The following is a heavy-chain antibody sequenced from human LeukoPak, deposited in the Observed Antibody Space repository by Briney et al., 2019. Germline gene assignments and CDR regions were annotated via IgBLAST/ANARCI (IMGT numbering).Heavy chain of an antibody. J-gene: IGHJ4*02. D-gene: IGHD4-17*01. CDR1: GFTFSSYS. CDR3: ARESTVATYYFDD. Sequence: PGGSLRLSCAASGFTFSSYSMNWVRQAPGKGLEWVSYISSSSSIIYYADSVKGRFTISRDNARNSLYLQMISLRAEDTAVYCCARESTVATYYFDDWGQGTLVTVSS. V-gene: IGHV3-48*01. CDR2: ISSSSSII.